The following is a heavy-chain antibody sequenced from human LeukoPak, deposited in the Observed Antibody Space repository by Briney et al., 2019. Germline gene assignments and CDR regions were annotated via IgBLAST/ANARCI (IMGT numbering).Heavy chain of an antibody. D-gene: IGHD5-18*01. Sequence: SRTLSLTCAISGDSFSSNSAAWNWIRRSPSRGLEWLGRTYYRSKWYNDYAVSVKSRITINPDTSKNQFSLQLNSVTPEDTAVYYCARVLDTPNSYYFDLWGQGTLVTVSS. J-gene: IGHJ4*02. CDR3: ARVLDTPNSYYFDL. CDR1: GDSFSSNSAA. CDR2: TYYRSKWYN. V-gene: IGHV6-1*01.